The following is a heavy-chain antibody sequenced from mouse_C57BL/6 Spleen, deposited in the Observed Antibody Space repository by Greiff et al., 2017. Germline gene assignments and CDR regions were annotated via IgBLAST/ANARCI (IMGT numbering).Heavy chain of an antibody. J-gene: IGHJ3*01. CDR2: ISGGGGNT. CDR3: ARQDSNYLPFAY. V-gene: IGHV5-9*04. CDR1: GFTFSSYT. D-gene: IGHD2-5*01. Sequence: DVKLVESGGGLVKPGGSLKLSCAASGFTFSSYTMSWVRQTPEKRLEWVATISGGGGNTYYPDSVKGRFTISRDNAKNTLYLQMSSLRSEDTAVYYCARQDSNYLPFAYWGQGTLVTVSA.